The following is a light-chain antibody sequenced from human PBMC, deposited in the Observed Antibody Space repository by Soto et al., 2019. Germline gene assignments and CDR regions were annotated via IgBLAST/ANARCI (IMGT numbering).Light chain of an antibody. Sequence: AIQMTQSPSSLTASVGDRVTITCRASQGIRNDLGWYQQRPGKAPNLLIYAAYTLQSGVPSRFSGSGSGTDFTRNISSLQPEDFATYFCRHDHHYPRTFGKGTKVEVK. CDR3: RHDHHYPRT. J-gene: IGKJ1*01. V-gene: IGKV1-6*01. CDR1: QGIRND. CDR2: AAY.